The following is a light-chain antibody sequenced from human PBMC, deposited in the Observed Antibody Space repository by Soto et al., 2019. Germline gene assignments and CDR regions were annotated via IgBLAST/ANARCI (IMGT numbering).Light chain of an antibody. Sequence: QSVLTQPPSVSGAPGQRVTISCTGSSSNIGAGYDVHWYQQLPGTAPKLLIYGNSNRPSGVPDRFSGSKSGTSASLAITGLQAEDEADYYCQSYDSSLSPFYVVFGGGTKLTVL. CDR2: GNS. CDR3: QSYDSSLSPFYVV. V-gene: IGLV1-40*01. J-gene: IGLJ2*01. CDR1: SSNIGAGYD.